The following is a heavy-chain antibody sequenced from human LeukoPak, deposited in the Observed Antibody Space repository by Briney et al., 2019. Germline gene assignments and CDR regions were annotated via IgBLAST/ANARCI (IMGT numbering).Heavy chain of an antibody. CDR1: GFTFPRHA. D-gene: IGHD3-22*01. CDR3: AKGSSSGTVDY. Sequence: PGGSLRLSCVASGFTFPRHAMSWVRQAPGKGPEWLSAISGNGDTTYYADSVKGRFTISRDNVKNALFLQMDSLRAEDTAVYYCAKGSSSGTVDYWGQGTLVAVSS. J-gene: IGHJ4*02. CDR2: ISGNGDTT. V-gene: IGHV3-23*01.